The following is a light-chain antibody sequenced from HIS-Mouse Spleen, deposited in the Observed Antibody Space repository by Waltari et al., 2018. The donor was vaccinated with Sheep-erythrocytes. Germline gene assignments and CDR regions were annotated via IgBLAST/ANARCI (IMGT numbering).Light chain of an antibody. Sequence: QSVLTQPSSVSGAPGQRVTISCTGSSSNIGAGYDVHWYQRLPGTAPKLLIYGTGTLPSWVPDSFSVSKSGTSSSLAITGLQAEDEADYYCSSYAGSNKCVFGGGSKLTVL. J-gene: IGLJ3*02. CDR1: SSNIGAGYD. V-gene: IGLV1-40*01. CDR3: SSYAGSNKCV. CDR2: GTG.